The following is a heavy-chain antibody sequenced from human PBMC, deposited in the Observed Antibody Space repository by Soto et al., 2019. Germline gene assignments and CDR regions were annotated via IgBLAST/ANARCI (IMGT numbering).Heavy chain of an antibody. CDR3: ARDIGDYYYYYMDV. Sequence: GGSLRLSCAASGFTVSSNYMSWVRQAPGKGLEWVSVIYSGGSTYYADSVKGRFTISRHNSKNTLYLQMNSLRAEDTAVYYCARDIGDYYYYYMDVWGKGTKVTVSS. D-gene: IGHD3-16*02. J-gene: IGHJ6*03. V-gene: IGHV3-53*04. CDR2: IYSGGST. CDR1: GFTVSSNY.